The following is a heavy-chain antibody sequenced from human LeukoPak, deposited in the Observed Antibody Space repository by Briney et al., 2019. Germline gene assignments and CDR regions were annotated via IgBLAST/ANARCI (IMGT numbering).Heavy chain of an antibody. J-gene: IGHJ4*02. V-gene: IGHV3-74*01. D-gene: IGHD6-13*01. CDR1: GFTFRTYW. CDR2: IDNDGNTTST. Sequence: GGSLRLSCAASGFTFRTYWMHWVRQAPGKGLVWVSRIDNDGNTTSTSYADSVKGRFTISRDNAKNTLYLQMNSLRAEDTAVYYCARDGFRTSPGTKLDYWGQGTLVTVSS. CDR3: ARDGFRTSPGTKLDY.